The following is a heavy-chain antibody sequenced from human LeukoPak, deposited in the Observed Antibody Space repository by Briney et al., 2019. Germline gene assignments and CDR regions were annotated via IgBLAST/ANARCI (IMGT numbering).Heavy chain of an antibody. V-gene: IGHV4-59*01. CDR3: ARVTYNWNGNWFDP. CDR1: GDSISSYY. CDR2: IYYSGST. J-gene: IGHJ5*02. D-gene: IGHD1-20*01. Sequence: SETLSLTCTVSGDSISSYYWSWIRQPPGKGLEWIGYIYYSGSTNYNPSLKSRVTISVDTSKNQFSLKLSSVTAADTAVYYCARVTYNWNGNWFDPWGQGTLVTVSS.